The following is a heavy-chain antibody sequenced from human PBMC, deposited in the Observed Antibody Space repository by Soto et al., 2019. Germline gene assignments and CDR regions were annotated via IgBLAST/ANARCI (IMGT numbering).Heavy chain of an antibody. Sequence: ASVKVSCKASGYTFTGYYMHWVRQAPGQGLEWMGWINPNSGGTNYAQKFQGRVTMTRDTSISTAYMELSGLRSDDTAVYYCARVGVAASPNMDVWGQGTTVTSP. J-gene: IGHJ6*02. V-gene: IGHV1-2*02. CDR3: ARVGVAASPNMDV. CDR2: INPNSGGT. D-gene: IGHD6-25*01. CDR1: GYTFTGYY.